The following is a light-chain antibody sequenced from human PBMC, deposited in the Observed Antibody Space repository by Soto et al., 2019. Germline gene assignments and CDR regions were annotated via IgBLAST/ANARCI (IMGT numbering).Light chain of an antibody. CDR2: GAS. V-gene: IGKV3-20*01. CDR3: QHYSSSPPEFT. CDR1: QSVSSSY. Sequence: EIVLTQSPGTLSLSPGERATLSCRASQSVSSSYLAWYQQRPGQAPRLLIFGASYRATDIPDRFSCSGSGTDFTLTISRLEPQDVAVYYCQHYSSSPPEFTFGPGTKVDSK. J-gene: IGKJ3*01.